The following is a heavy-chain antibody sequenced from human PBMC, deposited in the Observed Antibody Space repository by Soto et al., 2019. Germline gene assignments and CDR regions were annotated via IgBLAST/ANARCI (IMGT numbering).Heavy chain of an antibody. V-gene: IGHV4-39*01. J-gene: IGHJ6*02. D-gene: IGHD6-13*01. CDR3: ARRTGIAAAGIKNLYCYYYGMDV. Sequence: PSETLSLTCTVSGGSISSSSYYWGWIRQPPGKGLEWIGSIYYSGSTYYNPSLKSRVTISVDTSKNQFSLKLSSVTAADTAVYYCARRTGIAAAGIKNLYCYYYGMDVWGQGTTVTVSS. CDR2: IYYSGST. CDR1: GGSISSSSYY.